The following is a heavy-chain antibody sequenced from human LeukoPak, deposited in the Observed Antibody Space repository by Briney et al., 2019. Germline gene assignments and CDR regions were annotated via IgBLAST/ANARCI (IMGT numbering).Heavy chain of an antibody. CDR2: INPSGGST. J-gene: IGHJ4*02. V-gene: IGHV1-46*01. CDR1: GYTFTSYY. Sequence: ASVNVSCNASGYTFTSYYMHWVRQAPGQRPEWMGIINPSGGSTTYSQKFQGRVTVTRDTSTSAVYLEVRSLRSEGTAVYYCERGGFLAVAAHQYYFDYWGQGTLVTVSS. D-gene: IGHD6-19*01. CDR3: ERGGFLAVAAHQYYFDY.